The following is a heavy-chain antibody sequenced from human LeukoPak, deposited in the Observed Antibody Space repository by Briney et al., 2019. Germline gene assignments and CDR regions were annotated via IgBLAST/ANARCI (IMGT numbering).Heavy chain of an antibody. Sequence: PGGSLRLSCAASGFTFSSYAMHWVRQAPGKGLEWVAVISYDGSNKYYADSVKGRFTISRDNFKNTLYLQMNSLRAEDTAVYYCARALSGYDPFDYWGQGTLVTVSS. CDR1: GFTFSSYA. J-gene: IGHJ4*02. V-gene: IGHV3-30*04. CDR3: ARALSGYDPFDY. D-gene: IGHD5-12*01. CDR2: ISYDGSNK.